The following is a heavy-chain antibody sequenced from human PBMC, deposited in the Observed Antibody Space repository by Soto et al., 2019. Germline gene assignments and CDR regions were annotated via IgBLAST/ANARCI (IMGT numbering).Heavy chain of an antibody. CDR2: INPSGGST. D-gene: IGHD1-26*01. CDR1: GYTFTSYY. V-gene: IGHV1-46*01. CDR3: AREVKWELLRNWFDP. J-gene: IGHJ5*02. Sequence: ASVKVSCKASGYTFTSYYMHWVRQAPGQGLEWMGIINPSGGSTSYAQKFQGRVTMTRDTSTSTVYMELSSLRSEDTAVYYCAREVKWELLRNWFDPWGQGTLVTVSS.